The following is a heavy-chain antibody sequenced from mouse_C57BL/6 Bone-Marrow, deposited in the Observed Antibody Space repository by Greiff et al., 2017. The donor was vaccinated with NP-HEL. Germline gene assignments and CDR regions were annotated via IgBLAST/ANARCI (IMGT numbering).Heavy chain of an antibody. D-gene: IGHD1-1*01. CDR2: ISSGGSYT. V-gene: IGHV5-6*01. CDR3: ARLPYYGSSTIAY. J-gene: IGHJ3*01. CDR1: GFTFSSYG. Sequence: EVQGVESGGDLVKPGGSLKLSCAASGFTFSSYGMSWVRQTPDKRLGWVATISSGGSYTYYPDSVKGRVTISRDNAKNTLYLQMSSLKSEDTAMYDCARLPYYGSSTIAYWGQGTLVTVSA.